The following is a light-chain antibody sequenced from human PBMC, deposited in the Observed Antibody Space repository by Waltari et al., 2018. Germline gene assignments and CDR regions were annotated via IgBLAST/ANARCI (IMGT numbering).Light chain of an antibody. CDR2: VAS. Sequence: DIQVTKSPSSLSASVGDRVTLTCRTSQSVSSYLNWYQQRPGQAPTLLIYVASTLHRGVPSRFSGSGSGTDYTLTITGLQPEDFATYFCQQSYNTPRTFGLGTKLQIK. V-gene: IGKV1-39*01. J-gene: IGKJ2*01. CDR3: QQSYNTPRT. CDR1: QSVSSY.